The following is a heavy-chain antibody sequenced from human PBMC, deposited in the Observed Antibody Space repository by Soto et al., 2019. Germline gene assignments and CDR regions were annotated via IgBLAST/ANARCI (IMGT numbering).Heavy chain of an antibody. J-gene: IGHJ5*02. CDR2: ISSSGSTI. CDR3: ARDRGSMVRGVIKYNWFDP. D-gene: IGHD3-10*01. Sequence: QVQLVESGGGLVKPGGSLRLSCAASGFTFSDYYMSWIRQAPGKGLEWGSYISSSGSTIYYADSVKGRFTISRDNAKNSLYMQMNSLRAEDTSVYYCARDRGSMVRGVIKYNWFDPWGQGTLVTVSS. V-gene: IGHV3-11*01. CDR1: GFTFSDYY.